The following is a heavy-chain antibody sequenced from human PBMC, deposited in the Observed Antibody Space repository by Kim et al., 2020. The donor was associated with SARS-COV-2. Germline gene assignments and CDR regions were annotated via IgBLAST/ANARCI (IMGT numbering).Heavy chain of an antibody. D-gene: IGHD6-13*01. V-gene: IGHV4-34*01. CDR3: ARVRQQLGGYFDL. CDR2: INHSGST. CDR1: GGSFSGYY. Sequence: SETLSLTCAVYGGSFSGYYWSWIRQPPGKGLEWIGEINHSGSTNYNPSLKSRVTISVDTSKNQFSLKLSSVTAADTAVYYCARVRQQLGGYFDLWGRGTLVTVSS. J-gene: IGHJ2*01.